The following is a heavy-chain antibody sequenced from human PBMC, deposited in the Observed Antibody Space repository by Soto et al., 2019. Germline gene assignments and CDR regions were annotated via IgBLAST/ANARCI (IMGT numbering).Heavy chain of an antibody. D-gene: IGHD3-10*01. CDR2: IISRTDGGTT. CDR3: TTDYYFGSGNGDY. V-gene: IGHV3-15*01. CDR1: GFSFTDAW. Sequence: EVQLVESGGGLAQPGGSLRLSCAASGFSFTDAWMTWVRQAPGKGLEWVGRIISRTDGGTTDYAAPVKGRFSISRDDSKNMLYLQMTSLKTEDTSVYFWTTDYYFGSGNGDYWGQGTLVNVAS. J-gene: IGHJ4*02.